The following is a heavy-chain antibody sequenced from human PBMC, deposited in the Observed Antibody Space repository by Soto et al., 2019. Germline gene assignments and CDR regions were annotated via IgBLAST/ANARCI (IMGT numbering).Heavy chain of an antibody. Sequence: ASSEGLCKASGYTFTGYYMHCVRQAPGQGLEWMGWINPNSGGTNYAQKFQGRVTMTRDTSISTAYMELSRLRSDDTAVYYCARAGSSTRAPFDYWGQGTLVTVSS. CDR2: INPNSGGT. V-gene: IGHV1-2*02. CDR3: ARAGSSTRAPFDY. J-gene: IGHJ4*02. D-gene: IGHD6-6*01. CDR1: GYTFTGYY.